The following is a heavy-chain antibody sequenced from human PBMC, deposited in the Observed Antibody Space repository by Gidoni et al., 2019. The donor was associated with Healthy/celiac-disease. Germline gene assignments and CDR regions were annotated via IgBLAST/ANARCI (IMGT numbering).Heavy chain of an antibody. V-gene: IGHV4-34*01. J-gene: IGHJ4*02. CDR1: GGSFSDYY. Sequence: QVQLQQWGAGLLKPSETLSITCAVYGGSFSDYYWSWIRKPPGKGLELIGEINDSGSTNYTPSLKSRVTISVDTSKNQFSLKLSSVTAADTAVYYCARGLSRRWLPQRGGFDYWGQGTLVTVSS. CDR2: INDSGST. CDR3: ARGLSRRWLPQRGGFDY. D-gene: IGHD5-12*01.